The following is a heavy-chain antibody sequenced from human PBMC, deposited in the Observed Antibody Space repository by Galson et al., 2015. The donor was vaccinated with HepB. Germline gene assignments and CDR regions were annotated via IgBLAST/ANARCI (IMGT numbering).Heavy chain of an antibody. CDR1: GYTFTNFG. V-gene: IGHV1-18*04. J-gene: IGHJ4*02. D-gene: IGHD3-22*01. CDR2: ISANNENT. Sequence: SVKVSCKASGYTFTNFGIRWVRQAPGQGLEWMGWISANNENTNYARKFQGRVTMTTDTSTSTAYMELRSLRSDDTAVYYCARGNRFDSSGYYLYWGQGTLVTVSS. CDR3: ARGNRFDSSGYYLY.